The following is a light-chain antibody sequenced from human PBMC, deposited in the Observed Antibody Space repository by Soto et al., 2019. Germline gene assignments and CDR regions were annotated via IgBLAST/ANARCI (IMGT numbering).Light chain of an antibody. V-gene: IGKV3D-20*01. CDR3: QQDGSSLG. Sequence: EIVLTQSPATLSLSPGERATLSCGASQRVSSSYLAWYQPKPGLAPRLLIYDASSRATGIPDRFSGSGSGTDFTLTISRLEPEDVAVENCQQDGSSLGFGGGTKVEIK. CDR2: DAS. CDR1: QRVSSSY. J-gene: IGKJ4*01.